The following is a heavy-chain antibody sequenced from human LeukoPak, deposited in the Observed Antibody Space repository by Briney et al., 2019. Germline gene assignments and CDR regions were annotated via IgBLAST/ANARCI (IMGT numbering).Heavy chain of an antibody. D-gene: IGHD6-19*01. J-gene: IGHJ4*02. Sequence: ASVKVSCKVSGYTLTELSMHWVRQAPGKGLEWMGGFDPEDGETIYAQKFQGRVTMTEDTSTDTAYMELSSLRSEDTAVYYCAKEPATRWLATFDYWGQGTLVTVSS. V-gene: IGHV1-24*01. CDR3: AKEPATRWLATFDY. CDR2: FDPEDGET. CDR1: GYTLTELS.